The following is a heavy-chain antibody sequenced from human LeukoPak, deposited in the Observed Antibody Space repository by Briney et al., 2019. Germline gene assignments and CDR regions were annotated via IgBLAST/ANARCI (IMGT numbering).Heavy chain of an antibody. D-gene: IGHD3-10*01. Sequence: SETLSLTCTVSGGSISSYYWSWIRQPPGKGLEWIGYIYYSGSTNYNPSLKSRDTISVDTSKNQFSLKLSSVTAADTAVYYCAREKGYGSGSYWAFDIWGQGTMVTVSS. J-gene: IGHJ3*02. CDR1: GGSISSYY. CDR2: IYYSGST. V-gene: IGHV4-59*01. CDR3: AREKGYGSGSYWAFDI.